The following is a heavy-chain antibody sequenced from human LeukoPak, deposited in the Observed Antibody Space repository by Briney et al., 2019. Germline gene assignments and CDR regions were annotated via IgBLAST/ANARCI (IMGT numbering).Heavy chain of an antibody. Sequence: GGSLRLSCAASGFTFSSYSMNRVRQAPGKGLEWVSYISSSSSTIYYADSVKGRFTISRDNAKNSQYLQMNSLRAEDTAVYYCARYYGDPYYGMDVWGQGTTVTVSS. CDR2: ISSSSSTI. D-gene: IGHD4-17*01. J-gene: IGHJ6*02. CDR3: ARYYGDPYYGMDV. V-gene: IGHV3-48*04. CDR1: GFTFSSYS.